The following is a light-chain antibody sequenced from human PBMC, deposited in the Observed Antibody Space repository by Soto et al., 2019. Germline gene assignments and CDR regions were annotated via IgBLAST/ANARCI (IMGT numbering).Light chain of an antibody. Sequence: QSALTQPPSVSGAPGQRVTISCTGSSSNIGAGYDVHWYQQLPGTAPKLLIYGNSNRPSGVPDRFSGSKSGTSASLAITGLQAEDEADYYCQCYDSSLSGAVVFGGGTQLTVL. CDR2: GNS. J-gene: IGLJ2*01. V-gene: IGLV1-40*01. CDR1: SSNIGAGYD. CDR3: QCYDSSLSGAVV.